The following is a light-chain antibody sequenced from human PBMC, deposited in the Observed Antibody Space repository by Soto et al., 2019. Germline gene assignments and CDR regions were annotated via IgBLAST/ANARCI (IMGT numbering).Light chain of an antibody. CDR2: AAS. V-gene: IGKV1-39*01. Sequence: DIQMTQSPSSLSASVGDRVTIACRASQSISTYLNWYQQKPGKAPKLLISAASSLQSGVPSRFSGSASGTDFTLTISSLQPEDFATYYCQQSYNSPVTFGGGTKVGI. CDR1: QSISTY. J-gene: IGKJ4*01. CDR3: QQSYNSPVT.